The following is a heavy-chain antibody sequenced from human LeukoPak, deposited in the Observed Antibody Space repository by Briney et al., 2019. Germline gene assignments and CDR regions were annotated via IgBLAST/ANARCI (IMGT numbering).Heavy chain of an antibody. CDR1: GFTFSSYW. D-gene: IGHD6-19*01. CDR2: INSDGSST. J-gene: IGHJ4*02. Sequence: GGSLRLSWAASGFTFSSYWMHWVRQAPGKGLVWVSRINSDGSSTSYADSVKGRFTISRDNAKNTLYLQMNSLRAEDTAVYYCARVGIVAGIDYWGQGTLVTVSS. V-gene: IGHV3-74*01. CDR3: ARVGIVAGIDY.